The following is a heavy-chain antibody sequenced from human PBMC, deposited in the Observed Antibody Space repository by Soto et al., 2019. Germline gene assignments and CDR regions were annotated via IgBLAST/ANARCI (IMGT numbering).Heavy chain of an antibody. J-gene: IGHJ6*02. CDR2: IYYSGST. CDR1: GGSISSGDYY. CDR3: ARWIQLWSPIGRHYRYGDV. V-gene: IGHV4-30-4*01. Sequence: SETLSLTCTVSGGSISSGDYYWSWNRQPPGKGLEWIGYIYYSGSTYYNPSLKSRVTISVDTSKNQFSLKLSSVTAADTAVYYCARWIQLWSPIGRHYRYGDVWGQGTTVTVSS. D-gene: IGHD5-18*01.